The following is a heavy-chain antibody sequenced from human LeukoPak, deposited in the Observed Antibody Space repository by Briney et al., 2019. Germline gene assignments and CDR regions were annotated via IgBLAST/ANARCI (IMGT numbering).Heavy chain of an antibody. CDR3: AKVPFTFGGVIDGGRNMNYFDY. D-gene: IGHD3-16*02. CDR2: INPNSGGT. Sequence: ASVKVSCKASGYTFTGYYMHWVRQAPGQGLEWMGWINPNSGGTNYAQKFQGRVTMTGDTSISTAYMELSGLRAEDTAVYYCAKVPFTFGGVIDGGRNMNYFDYWGQGTLVTVSS. CDR1: GYTFTGYY. V-gene: IGHV1-2*02. J-gene: IGHJ4*02.